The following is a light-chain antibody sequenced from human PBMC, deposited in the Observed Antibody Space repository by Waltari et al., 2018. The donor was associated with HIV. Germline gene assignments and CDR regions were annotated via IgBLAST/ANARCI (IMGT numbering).Light chain of an antibody. CDR2: DDT. CDR3: QSFDDNLEGV. J-gene: IGLJ3*02. Sequence: QSVLTQPPSVSGTLGQRVTISCTGSSSNIGAGYDVHWYHQIPGTAPRLLIYDDTNRPSGVPERFSGSRSGASASLAITGLQAEDEADYYCQSFDDNLEGVFGGGTRLTVL. V-gene: IGLV1-40*01. CDR1: SSNIGAGYD.